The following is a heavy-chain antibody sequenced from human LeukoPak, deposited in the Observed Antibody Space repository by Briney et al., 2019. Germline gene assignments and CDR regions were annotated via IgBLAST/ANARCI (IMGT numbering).Heavy chain of an antibody. CDR2: IYHSGRT. V-gene: IGHV4-59*04. J-gene: IGHJ4*02. D-gene: IGHD3-9*01. Sequence: SETLSLTCAVSGGSISTYYWSWIRQPPGKGLEWIGYIYHSGRTYYNPSLKSRVTISIDASQNQFSLKLSSVTAADTAVYYCARGGFDAGVDCWGQGTLVTVSS. CDR1: GGSISTYY. CDR3: ARGGFDAGVDC.